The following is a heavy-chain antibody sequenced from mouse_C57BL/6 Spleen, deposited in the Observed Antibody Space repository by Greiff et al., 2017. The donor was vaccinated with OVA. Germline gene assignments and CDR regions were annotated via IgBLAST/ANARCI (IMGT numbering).Heavy chain of an antibody. D-gene: IGHD2-4*01. CDR2: IYPSDSET. J-gene: IGHJ4*01. CDR3: ASRLRVYAMDY. Sequence: QVQLKQPGAELVRPGSSVKLSCKASGYTFTSYWMDWVKQRPGQGLEWIGNIYPSDSETHYNQKFKDKATLTVDKPSSTAYMQLSSLTSEDSAVYYCASRLRVYAMDYWGQGTSVTVSS. V-gene: IGHV1-61*01. CDR1: GYTFTSYW.